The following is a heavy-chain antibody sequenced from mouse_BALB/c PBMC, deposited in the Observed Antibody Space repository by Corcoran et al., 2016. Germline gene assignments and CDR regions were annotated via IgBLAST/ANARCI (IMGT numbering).Heavy chain of an antibody. CDR2: IDPANGNT. CDR3: ARRGIYYGSYYPMDY. D-gene: IGHD2-1*01. Sequence: EVQLQQSGAELVKPGASVKLSCTASGFNIKDTYMHWVKQRPEQGLEWIGRIDPANGNTKYDPKFQGKATITADTSSNTAYLQLSSLTSEDTAVYYCARRGIYYGSYYPMDYWGQGTSVTVSS. CDR1: GFNIKDTY. J-gene: IGHJ4*01. V-gene: IGHV14-3*02.